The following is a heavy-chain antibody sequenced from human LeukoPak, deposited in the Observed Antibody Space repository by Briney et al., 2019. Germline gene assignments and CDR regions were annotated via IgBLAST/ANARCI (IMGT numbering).Heavy chain of an antibody. CDR1: GFTFSSYA. V-gene: IGHV3-23*01. CDR2: ISGSGGST. CDR3: ATAAVQEEYYSGSGSYPFDY. J-gene: IGHJ4*02. D-gene: IGHD3-10*01. Sequence: GGSLRLSWAASGFTFSSYAMSWVRQAPGKGLEWVSAISGSGGSTYYADSVKGRFTISRDNSNNTLYLQMNSLRAEDTAVYYCATAAVQEEYYSGSGSYPFDYWGQGTLVTVSS.